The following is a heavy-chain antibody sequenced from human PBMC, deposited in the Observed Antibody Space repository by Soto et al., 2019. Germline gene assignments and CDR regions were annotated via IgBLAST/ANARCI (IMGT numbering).Heavy chain of an antibody. CDR3: ARDVGEVVAADNHPMAFDY. V-gene: IGHV3-48*01. D-gene: IGHD2-15*01. CDR1: GFTFSSYS. CDR2: ISSSSSTI. Sequence: VGSLRLSCAASGFTFSSYSMNWVRQAPGKGLEWVSYISSSSSTIYYADSVKGRFTISRDNAKNSLYLQMNSLRAEDTAVYYCARDVGEVVAADNHPMAFDYWGQGTLVTVSS. J-gene: IGHJ4*02.